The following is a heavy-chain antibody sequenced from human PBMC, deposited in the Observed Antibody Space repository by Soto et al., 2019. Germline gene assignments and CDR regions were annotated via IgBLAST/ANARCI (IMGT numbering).Heavy chain of an antibody. CDR3: ARVGIVGASAFDY. D-gene: IGHD1-26*01. Sequence: QVQLVESGGGVVQPGRSLRLSCAASRFTFSSCAMHWVRQAPGKGLEWVAVISSDGSNKYYADSVKGRFTISRDNSKNTLYLQMNSLKTEDMAVYYCARVGIVGASAFDYWGQGTLVTVSS. V-gene: IGHV3-30-3*01. J-gene: IGHJ4*02. CDR1: RFTFSSCA. CDR2: ISSDGSNK.